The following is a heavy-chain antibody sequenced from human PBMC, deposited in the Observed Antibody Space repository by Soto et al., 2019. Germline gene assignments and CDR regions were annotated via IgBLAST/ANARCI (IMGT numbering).Heavy chain of an antibody. CDR1: GYTFTSYG. Sequence: SVKVSCKASGYTFTSYGISWVRQAPGQGLEWMGWISAYNGNTNYAQKLQGRVTMTTDTSTSTAYMELRSLRSDDTAVYYFARSQDIVVVPAAMPAPDYWGQGTLVTVSS. CDR3: ARSQDIVVVPAAMPAPDY. V-gene: IGHV1-18*01. CDR2: ISAYNGNT. J-gene: IGHJ4*02. D-gene: IGHD2-2*01.